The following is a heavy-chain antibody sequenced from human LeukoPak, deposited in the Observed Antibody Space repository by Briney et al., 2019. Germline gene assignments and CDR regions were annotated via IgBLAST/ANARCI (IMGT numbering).Heavy chain of an antibody. Sequence: AGGSLRLSCAASGXTFRSYAVHWVRQAPGKGLEWVAGISYDASNKYYAAYVKGRFTISRDNSKNTLSLQMNSLRAEDTAVYYCARDPYDSSGYPMGYWGQGTLVTVSS. V-gene: IGHV3-30-3*01. CDR2: ISYDASNK. D-gene: IGHD3-22*01. CDR3: ARDPYDSSGYPMGY. J-gene: IGHJ4*02. CDR1: GXTFRSYA.